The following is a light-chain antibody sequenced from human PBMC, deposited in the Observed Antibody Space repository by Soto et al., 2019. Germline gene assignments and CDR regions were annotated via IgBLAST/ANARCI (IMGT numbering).Light chain of an antibody. V-gene: IGKV3-11*01. J-gene: IGKJ5*01. Sequence: EMVLSQSPGTLSLSPGDRATLSCRASQSVSNDYVAWVQQKPGQTPRLLIHDASHRAAGIPARFSGSGFGTDFTLTISSLEPEDAAVYYCQQRSNWPPITFGQGTRLEIK. CDR2: DAS. CDR3: QQRSNWPPIT. CDR1: QSVSND.